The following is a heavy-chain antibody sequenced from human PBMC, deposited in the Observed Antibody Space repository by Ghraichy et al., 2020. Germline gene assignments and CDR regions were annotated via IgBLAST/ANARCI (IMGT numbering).Heavy chain of an antibody. CDR2: IRGSDDNT. V-gene: IGHV3-23*01. J-gene: IGHJ6*02. D-gene: IGHD3-3*02. Sequence: GGSLRLSCAASGFIFSNYAMNWVRQAPGKGLEWVSAIRGSDDNTLYADSMKGRFTISRDNAKNTLYLQMNRLRAEDTAIYYCTKDPGISSSLAFDMDVWGQGTTVTVSS. CDR1: GFIFSNYA. CDR3: TKDPGISSSLAFDMDV.